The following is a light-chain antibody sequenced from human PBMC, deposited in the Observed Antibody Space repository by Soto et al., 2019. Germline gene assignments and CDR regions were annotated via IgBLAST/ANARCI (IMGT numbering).Light chain of an antibody. CDR3: SSYTGSTTVV. Sequence: QSALTQPASVSGSPGQSITISCTGTSSDVGGYNFVSWYQQHPGKAPKLMIYEVTNRPSGVSNRFSGSKSVNTASLTISGLQAEDEADYYCSSYTGSTTVVFGGGTKVTVL. V-gene: IGLV2-14*01. J-gene: IGLJ2*01. CDR2: EVT. CDR1: SSDVGGYNF.